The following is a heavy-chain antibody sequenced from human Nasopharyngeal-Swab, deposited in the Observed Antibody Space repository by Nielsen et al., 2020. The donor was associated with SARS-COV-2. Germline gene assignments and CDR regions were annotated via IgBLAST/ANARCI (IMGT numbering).Heavy chain of an antibody. Sequence: WIRQPPGKGLEWVSGVSGSGGTTKYADSVKGRFTISRDNSKNKLYLQMHSLRVEDTAVYYCAKDRYCSGGACYFSGFDYWGLGTLVTVPQ. V-gene: IGHV3-23*01. D-gene: IGHD2-15*01. CDR2: VSGSGGTT. J-gene: IGHJ4*02. CDR3: AKDRYCSGGACYFSGFDY.